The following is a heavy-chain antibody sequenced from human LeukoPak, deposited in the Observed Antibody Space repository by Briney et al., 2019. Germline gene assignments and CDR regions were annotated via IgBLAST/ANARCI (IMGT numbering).Heavy chain of an antibody. CDR2: VHLSGRT. J-gene: IGHJ4*02. CDR1: GGSISSTNW. Sequence: SETLSLTCGVSGGSISSTNWWTWVRQPPGEGLEWIGEVHLSGRTNYNPSLESRVTMSVNMSENHISLKLTSVTAADTAVYYCAREGGPYRPLDYSGQGTLVTVSS. V-gene: IGHV4-4*02. CDR3: AREGGPYRPLDY.